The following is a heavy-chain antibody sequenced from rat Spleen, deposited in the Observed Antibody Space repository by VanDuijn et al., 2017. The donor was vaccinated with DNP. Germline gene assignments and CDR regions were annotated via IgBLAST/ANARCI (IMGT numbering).Heavy chain of an antibody. D-gene: IGHD5-1*01. V-gene: IGHV5-58*01. J-gene: IGHJ4*01. CDR2: IKTDGGST. Sequence: EVQLVETGGGLVQPGRSLKLSCVASGFTFSSYWMYWIRQAPGKGLEWVASIKTDGGSTYYSDSVKGRFTISRDNAENTVYLQMNSLRSEDTATYYCAKERLGGYAMDAWGQGTSVTVSS. CDR3: AKERLGGYAMDA. CDR1: GFTFSSYW.